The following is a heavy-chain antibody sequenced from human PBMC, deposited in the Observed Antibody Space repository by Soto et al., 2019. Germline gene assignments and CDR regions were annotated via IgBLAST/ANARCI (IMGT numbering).Heavy chain of an antibody. CDR1: GGSFSGYY. D-gene: IGHD5-18*01. V-gene: IGHV4-34*01. J-gene: IGHJ4*02. CDR2: INHSGST. CDR3: ARTRVRGYSYGYDY. Sequence: SETLSLTFAVYGGSFSGYYWSWIRQPPGKGLEWIGEINHSGSTNYNPSLKSRVTISVDTSKNQFSLKLSSVTAADTAVYYCARTRVRGYSYGYDYWGQGTLVTVSS.